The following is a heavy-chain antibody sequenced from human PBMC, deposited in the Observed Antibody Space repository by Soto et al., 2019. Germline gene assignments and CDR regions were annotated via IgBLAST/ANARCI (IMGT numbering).Heavy chain of an antibody. CDR2: IFYSGST. CDR3: ARVSTVTNLDY. Sequence: QVQLQESGPRLVKPSETLSLTCTVSGASIGASYWSWIRQSPGKGLDWMGYIFYSGSTNYSPSLNSRVSMSVDSSKHQVALTVSSVTAADTAVYYCARVSTVTNLDYWGHGMLVTVSS. D-gene: IGHD4-17*01. V-gene: IGHV4-59*01. CDR1: GASIGASY. J-gene: IGHJ4*01.